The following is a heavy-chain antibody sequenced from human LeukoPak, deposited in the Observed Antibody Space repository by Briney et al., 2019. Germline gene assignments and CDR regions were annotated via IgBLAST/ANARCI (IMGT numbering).Heavy chain of an antibody. D-gene: IGHD3-22*01. CDR3: ARVDYDSSGYHDY. V-gene: IGHV4-61*02. Sequence: SETLSLTCTVSGGSISSGSYYWSWIRQPAGTGLEWIGRIYTGGSTNYNPSLKSRVTISVDTSKNQFSLKLSSVTAADTAVYYCARVDYDSSGYHDYWGQGTLVTVSS. CDR1: GGSISSGSYY. CDR2: IYTGGST. J-gene: IGHJ4*02.